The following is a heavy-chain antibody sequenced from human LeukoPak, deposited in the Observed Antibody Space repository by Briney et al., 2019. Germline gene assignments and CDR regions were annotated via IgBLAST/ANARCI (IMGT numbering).Heavy chain of an antibody. Sequence: GGSLRLSCAASGFTFSSYGMHWVRQAPGKGLEWVAVISYDGSNKYYADSVKGRFTISRDNAKNTLYLQMNSLRAEDTAVYYCARDLGNLRDYWGQGTLVTVSS. D-gene: IGHD2/OR15-2a*01. CDR2: ISYDGSNK. CDR1: GFTFSSYG. V-gene: IGHV3-30*03. J-gene: IGHJ4*02. CDR3: ARDLGNLRDY.